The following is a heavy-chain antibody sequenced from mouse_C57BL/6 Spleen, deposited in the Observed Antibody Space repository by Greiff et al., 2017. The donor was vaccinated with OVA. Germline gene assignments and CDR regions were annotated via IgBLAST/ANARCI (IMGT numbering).Heavy chain of an antibody. V-gene: IGHV14-1*01. CDR2: IDPEDGDT. J-gene: IGHJ1*03. Sequence: VQLQQSGAELVRPGASVKLSCTASGFNIKDYYMHWVKQRPEQGLEWIGRIDPEDGDTEYAPKFQGKATMTADTSSNTAYLQLSSLTSEDTAVYYCTTYYGSTVWYFDVWGTGTTVTVSS. CDR1: GFNIKDYY. D-gene: IGHD1-1*01. CDR3: TTYYGSTVWYFDV.